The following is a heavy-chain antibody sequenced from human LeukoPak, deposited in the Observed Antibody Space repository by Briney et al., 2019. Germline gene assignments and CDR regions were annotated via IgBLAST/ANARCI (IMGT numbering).Heavy chain of an antibody. CDR3: AKKSPGSFIALPDY. V-gene: IGHV3-53*05. CDR2: IYSGGST. CDR1: GFTVSSNY. D-gene: IGHD3-10*01. J-gene: IGHJ4*02. Sequence: PGGSLRLSCAASGFTVSSNYMSWVRQAPGKGLEWVSVIYSGGSTYYADSVKGRFTISRDNSKNTLYLQMNSLRTEDTAVYYCAKKSPGSFIALPDYWGQGTLVTVSS.